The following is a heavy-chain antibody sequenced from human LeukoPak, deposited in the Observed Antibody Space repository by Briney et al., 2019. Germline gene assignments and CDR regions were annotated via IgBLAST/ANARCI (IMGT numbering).Heavy chain of an antibody. Sequence: SVKVSCKASGGTFSSYTISWVRQAPGQGLEWMGRIIPILGIANYAQKFQGRVTITADKSTSTAYMELSSLRSEDTAVYYCESCHYDFWSGYYPWGQGTLVTVSS. CDR3: ESCHYDFWSGYYP. D-gene: IGHD3-3*01. CDR2: IIPILGIA. J-gene: IGHJ5*02. V-gene: IGHV1-69*02. CDR1: GGTFSSYT.